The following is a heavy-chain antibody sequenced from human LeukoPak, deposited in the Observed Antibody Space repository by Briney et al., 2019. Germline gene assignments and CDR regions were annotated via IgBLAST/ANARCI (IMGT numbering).Heavy chain of an antibody. CDR2: ITSSSTYA. D-gene: IGHD6-19*01. CDR3: ARVGGVSGWRSPHYYYGMDV. Sequence: PGGSLRLSCAASGFTFSSYTMNWVRQAPGKGLEWVSSITSSSTYAYYADSVKGRFTISRDNAKNSLFLQMNGLRAEDTAVYYCARVGGVSGWRSPHYYYGMDVWGQGTAVTVSS. V-gene: IGHV3-21*01. CDR1: GFTFSSYT. J-gene: IGHJ6*02.